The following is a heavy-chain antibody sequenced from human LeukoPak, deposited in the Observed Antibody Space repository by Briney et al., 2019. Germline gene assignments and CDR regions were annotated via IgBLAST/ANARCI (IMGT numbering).Heavy chain of an antibody. CDR1: AFTFSTYS. D-gene: IGHD3-10*01. J-gene: IGHJ4*02. CDR2: IGSSSSNI. Sequence: PGGSLRLSCAASAFTFSTYSMNWVRQAPGRGLEWVSYIGSSSSNIQYADSVKGRFTISRDNAKNSLYLQMNSLRDEDTAVYYCARDGYGSGSYLEARGQGTLVTVSS. V-gene: IGHV3-48*02. CDR3: ARDGYGSGSYLEA.